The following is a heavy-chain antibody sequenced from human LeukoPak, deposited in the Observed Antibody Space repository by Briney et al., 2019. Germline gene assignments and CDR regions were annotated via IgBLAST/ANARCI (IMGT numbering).Heavy chain of an antibody. CDR3: AKKNVLRYFDWLSPELYY. CDR1: GFTFSSYA. CDR2: ISGSGGST. Sequence: PGGSLRLSCAASGFTFSSYAMSWVRQAPGKGLEWVSAISGSGGSTYYADSVKGRFTISRDNSKNTLYLQMNSLRAEDTAVDYCAKKNVLRYFDWLSPELYYWGQGTLVTVSS. J-gene: IGHJ4*02. V-gene: IGHV3-23*01. D-gene: IGHD3-9*01.